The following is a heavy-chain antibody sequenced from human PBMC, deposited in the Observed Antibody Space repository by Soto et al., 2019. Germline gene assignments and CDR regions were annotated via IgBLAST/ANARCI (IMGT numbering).Heavy chain of an antibody. CDR2: ISAYNGNT. CDR1: GYTFTSYG. J-gene: IGHJ5*02. D-gene: IGHD2-8*01. CDR3: ARSVLMVYAIKWFDP. Sequence: ASVKVSCKASGYTFTSYGISWVRQAPGQGLEWMGWISAYNGNTNYAQKLQGRVTMTTDTSTSTAYMELRSLRSDDTAVYYCARSVLMVYAIKWFDPWGQGTLVTVSS. V-gene: IGHV1-18*01.